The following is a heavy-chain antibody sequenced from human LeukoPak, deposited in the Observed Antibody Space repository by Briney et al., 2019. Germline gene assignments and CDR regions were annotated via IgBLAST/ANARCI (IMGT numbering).Heavy chain of an antibody. J-gene: IGHJ4*02. Sequence: GGSLRLSCAASGFTFSSYAMSWVRQAPGKGLEWVSAISGSGGSTYYADSVKGRFTISRDNSKNSLYLQMNSLRAEDTAFYYCAKDTRSSGWYYFDYWGQGTLVTVSS. CDR3: AKDTRSSGWYYFDY. V-gene: IGHV3-23*01. CDR1: GFTFSSYA. CDR2: ISGSGGST. D-gene: IGHD6-19*01.